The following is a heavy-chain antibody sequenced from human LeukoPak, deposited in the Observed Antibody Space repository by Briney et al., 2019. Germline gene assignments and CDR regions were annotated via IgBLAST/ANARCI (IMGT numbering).Heavy chain of an antibody. J-gene: IGHJ4*02. CDR3: ATAWRGREGYFDY. CDR2: INHSGST. Sequence: SETLSLACAVYGGSFSGYYWSWIRQPPGKGLEWIGEINHSGSTNYNPSLKSRVTISVDTSKNQFSLKLSSVTAADTAVYYCATAWRGREGYFDYWGQGTLVTVSS. CDR1: GGSFSGYY. D-gene: IGHD1-26*01. V-gene: IGHV4-34*01.